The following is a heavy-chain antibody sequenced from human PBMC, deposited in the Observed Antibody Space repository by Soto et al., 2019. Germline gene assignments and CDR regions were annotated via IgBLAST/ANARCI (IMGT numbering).Heavy chain of an antibody. V-gene: IGHV4-34*01. D-gene: IGHD2-2*01. J-gene: IGHJ6*03. CDR2: INHSGST. CDR3: ARDCSSTSCYGPHMDV. Sequence: SETLSLTCAVYGGSFSGYYWSWIRQPPGKGLEWIGEINHSGSTNYNPSLKSRVTISVDTSKNQFSLKLSSVTAADTAVYYCARDCSSTSCYGPHMDVWGKGTTVTVSS. CDR1: GGSFSGYY.